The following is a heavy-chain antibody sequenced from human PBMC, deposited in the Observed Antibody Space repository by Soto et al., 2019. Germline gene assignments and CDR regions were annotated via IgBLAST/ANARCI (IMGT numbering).Heavy chain of an antibody. CDR1: GGTFSSYA. CDR3: AREDRYFDFWSGSSGDYYYGMDV. CDR2: IIPIFGTA. D-gene: IGHD3-3*01. J-gene: IGHJ6*02. Sequence: QVQLVQSGAEVKKPGSSVKVSCKASGGTFSSYAISWVQQAPGQGLEWMGGIIPIFGTANYAQKFQGRVTITADESTSIAYMELSRLISEETAVYSCAREDRYFDFWSGSSGDYYYGMDVWSQGTTVTVSS. V-gene: IGHV1-69*12.